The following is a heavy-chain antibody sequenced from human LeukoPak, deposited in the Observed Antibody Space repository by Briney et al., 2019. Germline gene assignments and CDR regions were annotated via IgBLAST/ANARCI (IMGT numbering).Heavy chain of an antibody. CDR3: AKGQKYYYYYYMDV. CDR1: GFNFDEYA. Sequence: PGGSLRLSCAASGFNFDEYAMHWVRQARGKGLEWVSGISWNSGTIRYADSVKGRFTISRDSAKNSLYLEMNSLRAEDMGLYYCAKGQKYYYYYYMDVWGRGTTVSVSS. CDR2: ISWNSGTI. J-gene: IGHJ6*03. V-gene: IGHV3-9*03.